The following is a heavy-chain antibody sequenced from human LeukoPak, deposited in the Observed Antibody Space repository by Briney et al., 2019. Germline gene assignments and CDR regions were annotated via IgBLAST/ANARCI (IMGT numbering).Heavy chain of an antibody. J-gene: IGHJ3*02. CDR1: GYTFSSYS. D-gene: IGHD5-12*01. CDR2: ISSSSSYI. Sequence: GGSLRLSCAASGYTFSSYSMNWVRQAPGKGLEWVSSISSSSSYIYYADSVKGRFTISRDNAKNSLYLQMNSLRAEDTAVYYCARGYSGVSGAFDIWGQGTMVTVSS. CDR3: ARGYSGVSGAFDI. V-gene: IGHV3-21*01.